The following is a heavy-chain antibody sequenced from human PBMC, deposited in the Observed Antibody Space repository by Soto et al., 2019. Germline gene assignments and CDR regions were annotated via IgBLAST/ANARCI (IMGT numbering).Heavy chain of an antibody. J-gene: IGHJ5*02. CDR1: GDSVSSNSAA. CDR3: ARNVRKPEYSSSMDWFGP. V-gene: IGHV6-1*01. D-gene: IGHD6-6*01. CDR2: TYYRSKWYN. Sequence: SQTLSLTRAISGDSVSSNSAAWNWIRQSPSRGLEWLGRTYYRSKWYNDYAVSVKSRITINPDTSKNQFSLQLNSVTPEDTAVYYCARNVRKPEYSSSMDWFGPWGQGTLVTVSS.